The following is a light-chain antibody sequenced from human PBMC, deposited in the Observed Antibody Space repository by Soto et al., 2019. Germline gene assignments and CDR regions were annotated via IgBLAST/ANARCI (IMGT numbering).Light chain of an antibody. CDR2: TGS. J-gene: IGKJ4*01. V-gene: IGKV1-12*01. Sequence: EIQMTQSPSSVSASVGDRVSITCRASQGISNWLAWYQQKPGRAPKLLIYTGSSLQSGVPSRFSGTGSGTDLTLTISSLQPEDVATYYCQQANSFPLTFGGGTNVEIK. CDR3: QQANSFPLT. CDR1: QGISNW.